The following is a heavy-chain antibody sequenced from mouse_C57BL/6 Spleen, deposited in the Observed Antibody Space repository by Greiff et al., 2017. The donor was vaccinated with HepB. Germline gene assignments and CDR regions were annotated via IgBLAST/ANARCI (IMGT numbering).Heavy chain of an antibody. V-gene: IGHV5-12*01. D-gene: IGHD2-4*01. CDR1: GFTFSDYY. Sequence: EVKLVESGGGLVQPGGSLKLSCAASGFTFSDYYMYWVRQTPEKRLEWVAYISNGGGSTYYPDTVKGRFTIPRDNAKNTLSLQMSRLKSEDTAMYYCARQRNYYDYDGLDYWGQGTTLTVSS. CDR3: ARQRNYYDYDGLDY. J-gene: IGHJ2*01. CDR2: ISNGGGST.